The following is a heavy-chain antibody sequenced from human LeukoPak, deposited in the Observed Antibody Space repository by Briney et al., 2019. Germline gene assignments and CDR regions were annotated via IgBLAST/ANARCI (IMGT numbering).Heavy chain of an antibody. CDR2: IYYSGST. V-gene: IGHV4-31*03. J-gene: IGHJ5*02. D-gene: IGHD3-10*01. CDR1: GGSISSGGYH. Sequence: TSSQTLSLTCTVSGGSISSGGYHWSWIRQHPGKGLEWIGYIYYSGSTYYNPSLKSRVTISIDTSKNQFSLNLSSVTAADTAVYYCARDRVRGTITYAGFDPWGQGTLVTVSS. CDR3: ARDRVRGTITYAGFDP.